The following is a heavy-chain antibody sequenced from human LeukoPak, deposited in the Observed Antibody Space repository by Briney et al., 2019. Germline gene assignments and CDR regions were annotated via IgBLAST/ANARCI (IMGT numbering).Heavy chain of an antibody. D-gene: IGHD2-8*01. CDR1: GFTFSRYW. V-gene: IGHV3-7*01. Sequence: GGSLRLSRAASGFTFSRYWISWVRQAPGKGLEWVANIKQDGSEKYYVDSVKGRFTISRDNAKNSLYLQMNSLGGEDTAVYYCVRVSCTNGVCYGFDYWGQGTLVTVSS. CDR2: IKQDGSEK. CDR3: VRVSCTNGVCYGFDY. J-gene: IGHJ4*02.